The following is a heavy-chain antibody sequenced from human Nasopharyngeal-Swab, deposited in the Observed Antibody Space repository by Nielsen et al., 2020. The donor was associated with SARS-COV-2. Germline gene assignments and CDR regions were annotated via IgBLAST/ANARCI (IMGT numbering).Heavy chain of an antibody. J-gene: IGHJ4*02. V-gene: IGHV3-21*01. Sequence: GESLKISCAASGLTFSNYGIHWVRQAPGKGLEWVSGISSTGDYIHYAASVEGRFTISRDNAKTSLYLQMNSLRAEDSAVYYCVRDTPAMFAYWGQGTLVTVSS. CDR1: GLTFSNYG. CDR2: ISSTGDYI. CDR3: VRDTPAMFAY.